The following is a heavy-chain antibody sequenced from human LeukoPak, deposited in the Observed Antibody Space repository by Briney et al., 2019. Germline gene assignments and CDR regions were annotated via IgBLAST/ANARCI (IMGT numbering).Heavy chain of an antibody. CDR2: INADGGAT. D-gene: IGHD2-2*01. J-gene: IGHJ5*02. CDR1: GFTFSDYW. Sequence: GGSLRLSCAASGFTFSDYWMHWVRQTPGKGLEWVSRINADGGATYADSVLGRFTLSRDNAQNRVYLQMNSLRDEDTAVYFCARFPLTYATAWGQGALVTVPS. CDR3: ARFPLTYATA. V-gene: IGHV3-74*03.